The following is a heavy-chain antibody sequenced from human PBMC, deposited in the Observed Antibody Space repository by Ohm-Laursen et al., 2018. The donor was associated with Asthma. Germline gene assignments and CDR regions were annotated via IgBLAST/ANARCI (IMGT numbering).Heavy chain of an antibody. CDR1: GFTFSGSW. Sequence: SLRLSCTASGFTFSGSWMIWVRQAPGKGLQRLAFIKPDGSQTYYADSMEGRFSISRDNSKNSLYLQMNSLRAEDTAVYYCAKDSSEVVAADEYWGQGTLVTVSS. J-gene: IGHJ4*02. CDR3: AKDSSEVVAADEY. CDR2: IKPDGSQT. V-gene: IGHV3-7*03. D-gene: IGHD2-15*01.